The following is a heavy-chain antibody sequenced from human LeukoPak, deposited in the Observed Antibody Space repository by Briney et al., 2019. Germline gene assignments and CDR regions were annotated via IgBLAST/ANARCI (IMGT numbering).Heavy chain of an antibody. CDR3: AKVSAGPFDY. D-gene: IGHD6-13*01. Sequence: GGSLRLSCAASGFTFSSYWMSWVRQAPGKGLEWVANIKQDGSEKYYVDSVKGRFTISRDNSKNTLYLQMNSLRAEDTAVYYCAKVSAGPFDYWGQGTLVTVSS. CDR2: IKQDGSEK. J-gene: IGHJ4*02. V-gene: IGHV3-7*01. CDR1: GFTFSSYW.